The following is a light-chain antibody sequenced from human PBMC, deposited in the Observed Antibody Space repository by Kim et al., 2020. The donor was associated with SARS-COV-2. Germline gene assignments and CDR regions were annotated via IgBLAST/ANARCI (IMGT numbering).Light chain of an antibody. CDR1: QSVSSN. Sequence: VSPGERATLSCRASQSVSSNLAWYQQNPGQAPRLLIYGASTRVTGIPARFSGSGSGTEFTLTISSLQSEDFAVYYCQQYNNWPPWTFGQGTKVEI. CDR2: GAS. V-gene: IGKV3-15*01. J-gene: IGKJ1*01. CDR3: QQYNNWPPWT.